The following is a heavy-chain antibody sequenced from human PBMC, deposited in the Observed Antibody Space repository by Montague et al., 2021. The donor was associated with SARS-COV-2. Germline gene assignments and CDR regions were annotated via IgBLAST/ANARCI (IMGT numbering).Heavy chain of an antibody. D-gene: IGHD4-17*01. Sequence: PALVKPTQTLTLTCSFSGFSLRTSGVGVGWIRQPPGKALEWLAVIYWDDGKRYSPSLKSRLTITKDTSKNQVVLTMTNMDPVDTATYYCVHSYADYLFDYWGQGTLVSVSS. CDR3: VHSYADYLFDY. V-gene: IGHV2-5*02. CDR2: IYWDDGK. CDR1: GFSLRTSGVG. J-gene: IGHJ4*02.